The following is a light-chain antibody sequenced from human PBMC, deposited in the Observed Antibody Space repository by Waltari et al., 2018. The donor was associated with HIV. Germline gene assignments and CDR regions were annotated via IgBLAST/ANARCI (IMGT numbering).Light chain of an antibody. CDR3: SSYAGRDTPNWV. CDR2: DVN. Sequence: QSALTQPRSVSESPGQSVTISCTGTSSDVGHYNYVSWYRQYPGTAPKLIIFDVNKRPSGIPDRCAGSKSGNTASLTISGLQGEDEADYYCSSYAGRDTPNWVFGGGTKLTVL. CDR1: SSDVGHYNY. J-gene: IGLJ3*02. V-gene: IGLV2-11*01.